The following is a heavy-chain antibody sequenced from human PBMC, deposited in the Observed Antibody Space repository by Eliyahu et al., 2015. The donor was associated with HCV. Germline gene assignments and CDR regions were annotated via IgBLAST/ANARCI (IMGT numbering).Heavy chain of an antibody. J-gene: IGHJ5*01. Sequence: EVRLVESGGGLIQPGGSLRXSCAASGFSVTNXGMSWVRXAPGKGLEWVSFMYSDGRTDYGDSVKGRFTISRDNSKNTLYLHMNSLRAEDTAFYYCARGGSYFDCWGQGALVTVSS. CDR3: ARGGSYFDC. D-gene: IGHD3-10*01. CDR1: GFSVTNXG. CDR2: MYSDGRT. V-gene: IGHV3-53*01.